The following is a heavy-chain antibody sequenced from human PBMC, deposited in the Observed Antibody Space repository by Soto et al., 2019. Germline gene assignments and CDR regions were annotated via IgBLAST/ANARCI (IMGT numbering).Heavy chain of an antibody. J-gene: IGHJ6*02. CDR1: GDSVSSNSAA. CDR2: TYYRSKWYN. D-gene: IGHD2-15*01. V-gene: IGHV6-1*01. CDR3: AREVASPHTPTYYYYGMDV. Sequence: SQTLLLTRAISGDSVSSNSAAWNWIRQSPSRGLEWLGRTYYRSKWYNDYTVSVKSRITINPDTSKNQFSLQLNSVTPEDTAVYYGAREVASPHTPTYYYYGMDVWGQGTTVTVSS.